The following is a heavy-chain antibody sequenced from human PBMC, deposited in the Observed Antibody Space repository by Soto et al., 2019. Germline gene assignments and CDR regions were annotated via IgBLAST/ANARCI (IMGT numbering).Heavy chain of an antibody. CDR1: GFPSSTYGFSTYA. V-gene: IGHV3-23*01. Sequence: EVQLLQSGGGLVQPGGSLRLSCMASGFPSSTYGFSTYAMTWVRQPPGKGLEWVSVITGSGSHSYYADSVKGRFTISRDNSRNPLFLQIDSLRADDTAVYFCAKGTSSEFLLSFDDWGHGTLVTVSS. D-gene: IGHD3-10*01. J-gene: IGHJ4*01. CDR3: AKGTSSEFLLSFDD. CDR2: ITGSGSHS.